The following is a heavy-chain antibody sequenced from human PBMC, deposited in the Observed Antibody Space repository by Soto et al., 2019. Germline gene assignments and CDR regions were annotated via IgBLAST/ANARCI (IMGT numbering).Heavy chain of an antibody. CDR2: INHSGST. J-gene: IGHJ6*01. CDR3: ARAAKFAGGSSWYRWREGHYYGMHA. Sequence: WETLTLTCAFYVLSFSGYYWSCIRHAPGKWLEWIGEINHSGSTNYNPSLKSRVTISVDTSKNQFSLKLSSVTAADTAVYYCARAAKFAGGSSWYRWREGHYYGMHAWGQGTTDHVS. CDR1: VLSFSGYY. V-gene: IGHV4-34*01. D-gene: IGHD6-13*01.